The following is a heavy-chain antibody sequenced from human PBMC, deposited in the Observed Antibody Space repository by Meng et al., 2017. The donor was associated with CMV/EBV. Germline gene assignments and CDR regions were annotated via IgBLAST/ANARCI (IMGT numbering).Heavy chain of an antibody. CDR3: ARVDSGSYSFDL. V-gene: IGHV3-11*01. Sequence: SCAASAFTFSDYYMRWIRQAPGKGLEGVSYISSSSSTIYYADSVKGRFTISRDNAKNSLYLQMNSLRAEDTAVYYCARVDSGSYSFDLWGRGTLVTVSS. D-gene: IGHD1-26*01. J-gene: IGHJ2*01. CDR2: ISSSSSTI. CDR1: AFTFSDYY.